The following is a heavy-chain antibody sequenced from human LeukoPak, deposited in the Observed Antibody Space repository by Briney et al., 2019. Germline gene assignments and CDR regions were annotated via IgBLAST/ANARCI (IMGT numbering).Heavy chain of an antibody. V-gene: IGHV4-59*01. CDR3: ASGGRPDAFDI. Sequence: PSETLALTCTVSGGSMSSYYWSWIRQPPGKGLEWIGYIYYSGSTNYNPSLKSRVTISVDTSKNQFSLKLSSATAADTAVYYCASGGRPDAFDIWGQGTMVTVSS. J-gene: IGHJ3*02. CDR1: GGSMSSYY. D-gene: IGHD3-16*01. CDR2: IYYSGST.